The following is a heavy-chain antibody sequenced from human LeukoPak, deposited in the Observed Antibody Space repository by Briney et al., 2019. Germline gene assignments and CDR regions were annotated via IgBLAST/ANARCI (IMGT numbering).Heavy chain of an antibody. CDR1: GFTFSSYD. Sequence: GGSLRLSCAASGFTFSSYDMHWVRHATGKGLEWVSAIGTAGDTYYPGSVKGRFTISRENAKNSLYLQMNSLRAGDTAVYYCARGYSSSWYPDLYYFDYWGQGTLVTVSS. D-gene: IGHD6-13*01. J-gene: IGHJ4*02. CDR3: ARGYSSSWYPDLYYFDY. V-gene: IGHV3-13*01. CDR2: IGTAGDT.